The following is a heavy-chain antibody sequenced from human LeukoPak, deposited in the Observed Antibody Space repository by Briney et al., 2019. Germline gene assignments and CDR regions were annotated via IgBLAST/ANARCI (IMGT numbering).Heavy chain of an antibody. D-gene: IGHD3-22*01. V-gene: IGHV4-31*03. CDR3: ARVTMIVAVIDY. Sequence: SQTLSLTCTVSGGSVSSGGYYWSWIRQHPGRGLEWTGYIHSSGRTYYSPSLRSRLTISTDTSKNQFSLKLSSVTAADTAVYYCARVTMIVAVIDYWGQGTLVTVSS. CDR2: IHSSGRT. CDR1: GGSVSSGGYY. J-gene: IGHJ4*02.